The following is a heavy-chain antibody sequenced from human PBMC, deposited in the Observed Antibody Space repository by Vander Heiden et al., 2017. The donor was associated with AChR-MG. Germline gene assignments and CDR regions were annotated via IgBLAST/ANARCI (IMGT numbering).Heavy chain of an antibody. D-gene: IGHD5-18*01. Sequence: QVQLVQSGAEVKKPGASVKVSCKASGYTFTSYGISGVRQAPGQGLEWMGWISAYNGNTNYAQKLQGRVTMTTDTSTSTAYMELRSLRSDDTAVYYCARDGAGSRRYSSYYYYGMDVWGQGTTVTVSS. CDR3: ARDGAGSRRYSSYYYYGMDV. CDR2: ISAYNGNT. CDR1: GYTFTSYG. V-gene: IGHV1-18*01. J-gene: IGHJ6*02.